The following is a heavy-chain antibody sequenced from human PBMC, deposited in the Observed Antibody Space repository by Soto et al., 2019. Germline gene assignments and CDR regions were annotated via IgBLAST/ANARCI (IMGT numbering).Heavy chain of an antibody. CDR2: ISHTGST. CDR1: GGSITSGNSYS. J-gene: IGHJ5*02. CDR3: ARAVAPYFGTWFDP. V-gene: IGHV4-30-2*01. D-gene: IGHD3-10*01. Sequence: SETLSLTSAVSGGSITSGNSYSWSWIRQPPGKGLEWIGSISHTGSTSYNPSLKSRLTMSVDKSKNQFSLRLSSVTAADMAVYYCARAVAPYFGTWFDPWGQGILVTVSS.